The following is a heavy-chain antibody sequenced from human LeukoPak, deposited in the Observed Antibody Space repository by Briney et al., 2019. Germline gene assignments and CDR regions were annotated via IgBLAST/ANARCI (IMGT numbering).Heavy chain of an antibody. CDR1: GYTFTDYY. Sequence: ASVKVSCMASGYTFTDYYMHWVRQAPGQGLEWMGWINPNRGGTNYAQKFQGRVTMTRDTSISTAYMELSRLRSDDTAVYYCARDKDGMGVWGQGTTVTVSS. J-gene: IGHJ6*02. CDR2: INPNRGGT. CDR3: ARDKDGMGV. V-gene: IGHV1-2*02.